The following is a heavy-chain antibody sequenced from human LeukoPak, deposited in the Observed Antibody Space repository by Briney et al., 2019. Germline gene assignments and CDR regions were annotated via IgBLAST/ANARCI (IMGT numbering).Heavy chain of an antibody. J-gene: IGHJ4*02. V-gene: IGHV3-53*01. Sequence: QSGGSLRLSCAASGFTVSSNHMSWVRQAPGKGLEWVAAIYSGGSTHYADSVKGRFTVSRDNSKNTLYLQMNSLRAEDTAVYYCARGMIQLWHWGQGSLVTVSS. CDR3: ARGMIQLWH. CDR1: GFTVSSNH. CDR2: IYSGGST. D-gene: IGHD5-18*01.